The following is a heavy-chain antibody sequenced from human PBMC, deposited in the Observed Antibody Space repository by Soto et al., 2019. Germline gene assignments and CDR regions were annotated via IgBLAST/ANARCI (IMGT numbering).Heavy chain of an antibody. D-gene: IGHD1-20*01. CDR1: GFTFSTYV. Sequence: QVQLVESGGGVVQPGRSLRLSCAASGFTFSTYVMHWVRQAPGKGLEWVAAISYDGNSEHYADSVKGRFTISRDNSKNQLLVQRATLRAEDTVGNYGAPEDHGIGHAGPFNHWGRAPWSPSPQ. CDR3: APEDHGIGHAGPFNH. CDR2: ISYDGNSE. V-gene: IGHV3-30*01. J-gene: IGHJ1*01.